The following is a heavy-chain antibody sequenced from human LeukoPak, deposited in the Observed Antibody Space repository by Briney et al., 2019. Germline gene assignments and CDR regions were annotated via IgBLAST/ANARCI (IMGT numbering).Heavy chain of an antibody. CDR1: GFTFSSYW. D-gene: IGHD3-3*01. J-gene: IGHJ6*03. Sequence: GGSLRLSCAASGFTFSSYWMSWVRQAPGKGLEWVANIKQDGSEKYYVDSVKGRFTISRDNAKNSLYLQMNSLRAEDTAVYYCARDSSYYDFWSGDYYYYMDAWGKGTTVTVSS. CDR2: IKQDGSEK. V-gene: IGHV3-7*01. CDR3: ARDSSYYDFWSGDYYYYMDA.